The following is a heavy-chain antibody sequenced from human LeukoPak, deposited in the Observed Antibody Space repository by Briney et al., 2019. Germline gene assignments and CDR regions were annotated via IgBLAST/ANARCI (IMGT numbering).Heavy chain of an antibody. Sequence: GGSLRLSCAASGFTVSSNYMSWVRQAPGKGLEWVSVIYSGGSTYYADSVKGRFTISRDNAKNSLYLQMNSLRAEDTAVYYCARIYSVAPKDYWGQGTLVTVS. J-gene: IGHJ4*02. CDR2: IYSGGST. V-gene: IGHV3-53*01. CDR3: ARIYSVAPKDY. D-gene: IGHD4-23*01. CDR1: GFTVSSNY.